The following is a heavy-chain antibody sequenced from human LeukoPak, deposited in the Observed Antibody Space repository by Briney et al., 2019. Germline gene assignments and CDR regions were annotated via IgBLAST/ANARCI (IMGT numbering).Heavy chain of an antibody. CDR2: IHSADSNT. V-gene: IGHV5-51*01. Sequence: GESLKISCKDSGYSFTNYWIGWVRQMPGKGLEWMGIIHSADSNTKYSPSFQGQVTISADKSINTAYLQWSSLEASDTAVYYCAATPYYSTNGYCDYWGQGTPVTVSS. CDR3: AATPYYSTNGYCDY. CDR1: GYSFTNYW. D-gene: IGHD2-8*01. J-gene: IGHJ4*02.